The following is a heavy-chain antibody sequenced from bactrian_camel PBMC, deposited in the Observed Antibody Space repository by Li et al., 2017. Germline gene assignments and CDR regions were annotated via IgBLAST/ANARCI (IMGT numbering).Heavy chain of an antibody. D-gene: IGHD4*01. CDR1: GMGRVKYC. Sequence: HVQLVESGGGSVQAGGSLKLSCEYSGMGRVKYCMGWLRQVSGGEVKGVASIDEDGGTTYADSVKGRFTVSRDNARNTLYLQMNSLNTDDTARYYCAKGRSSGRLCDYNEKGQGTQVTVS. J-gene: IGHJ4*01. V-gene: IGHV3S1*01. CDR2: IDEDGGTT.